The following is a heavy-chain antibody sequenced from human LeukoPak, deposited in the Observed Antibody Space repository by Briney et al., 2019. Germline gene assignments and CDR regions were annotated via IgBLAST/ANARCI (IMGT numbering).Heavy chain of an antibody. Sequence: GGSLRLSCAASGFTFSTYGMSWVRQAPGKGLECVSGISGSGGGTYFADSVRGRFTVSRDNSKNTLYLQMNSLRAEDTAVYYCAKHSSNWHYFDYWGQGTLVTVPS. V-gene: IGHV3-23*01. CDR2: ISGSGGGT. CDR3: AKHSSNWHYFDY. CDR1: GFTFSTYG. D-gene: IGHD6-13*01. J-gene: IGHJ4*02.